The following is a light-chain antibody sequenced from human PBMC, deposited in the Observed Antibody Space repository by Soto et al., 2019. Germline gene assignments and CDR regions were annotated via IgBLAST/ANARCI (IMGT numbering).Light chain of an antibody. J-gene: IGKJ5*01. CDR2: DAS. CDR3: QQYNSYPIT. CDR1: QIIRSW. V-gene: IGKV1-5*01. Sequence: DIQITQSPTTLPASVGDSVTITCRASQIIRSWLAWYQQKPGKAPKLLIYDASSLESGVPSRLSGSGSGTEFTLTISSLQPDDFATYYCQQYNSYPITSGQGRRPAIK.